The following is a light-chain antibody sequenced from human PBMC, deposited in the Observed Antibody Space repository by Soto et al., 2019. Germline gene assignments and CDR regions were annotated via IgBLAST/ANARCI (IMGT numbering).Light chain of an antibody. V-gene: IGLV2-11*01. Sequence: QSVLTQPRSVSGSPGQSVTISCTGTSSDVGGYNYVSWYQQHPGKAPKLMIYDVSKRPSEVPDRFSGSKSGNTASLTISGLQAEDEADYYCCSYAGSSTLFGTGTKVTVL. J-gene: IGLJ1*01. CDR1: SSDVGGYNY. CDR2: DVS. CDR3: CSYAGSSTL.